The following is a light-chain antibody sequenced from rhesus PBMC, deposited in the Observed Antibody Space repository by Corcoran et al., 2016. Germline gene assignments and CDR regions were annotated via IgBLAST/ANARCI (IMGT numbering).Light chain of an antibody. CDR3: MQYTQVPRT. Sequence: VMTQSPLVLPITPGQPASISCRSSQSLVHSNGNTYLSWFQQKPGQPPRLLIYKVSNRHSGVPDRFSGSGAGTDFTLQISRVEAEDGGIYYSMQYTQVPRTFGQGTKVEIK. CDR1: QSLVHSNGNTY. CDR2: KVS. V-gene: IGKV2-62*02. J-gene: IGKJ1*01.